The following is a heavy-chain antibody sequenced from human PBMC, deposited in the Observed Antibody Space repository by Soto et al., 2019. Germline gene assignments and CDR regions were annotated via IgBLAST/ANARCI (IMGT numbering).Heavy chain of an antibody. CDR1: GGSISINDW. J-gene: IGHJ5*02. Sequence: QVQLQESGPGLVKPSGTLSLTCAVFGGSISINDWWSWVRQAPGKGLEWIGEISHSGTTNYNPSLNSRVTISLYKSKNQFSLKLTSVTAADTAVYYCARAVPFFLGPWGQGTLVTVSS. D-gene: IGHD3-3*01. V-gene: IGHV4-4*02. CDR2: ISHSGTT. CDR3: ARAVPFFLGP.